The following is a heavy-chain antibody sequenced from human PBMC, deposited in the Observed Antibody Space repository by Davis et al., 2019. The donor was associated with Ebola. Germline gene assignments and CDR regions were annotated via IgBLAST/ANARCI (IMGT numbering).Heavy chain of an antibody. J-gene: IGHJ4*02. D-gene: IGHD5-12*01. Sequence: AASVKVSCKASGYTFTSYYMHWVRQAPGQGLEWMGIINPSGGSTSYAQKFQGRVTITADKSTSTAYMELSSLRSEDTAVYYCALDIVATTWGQGTLVTVSS. CDR2: INPSGGST. CDR1: GYTFTSYY. V-gene: IGHV1-46*01. CDR3: ALDIVATT.